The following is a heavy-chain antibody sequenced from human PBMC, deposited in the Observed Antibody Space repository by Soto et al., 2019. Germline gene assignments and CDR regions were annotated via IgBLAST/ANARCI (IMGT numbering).Heavy chain of an antibody. Sequence: DVQLEESGGGLIQPGGSLRLSCAVSGFTVSNNYMTWVRQAPGKGLEWVSLTYSSGGTKYADSLRGRFTTSRVNSKNALYLQISSLKVEDAAVYYCGRDLPGIAASGSYNWCQGTLVTVSS. CDR1: GFTVSNNY. V-gene: IGHV3-53*01. CDR2: TYSSGGT. CDR3: GRDLPGIAASGSYN. D-gene: IGHD6-13*01. J-gene: IGHJ4*02.